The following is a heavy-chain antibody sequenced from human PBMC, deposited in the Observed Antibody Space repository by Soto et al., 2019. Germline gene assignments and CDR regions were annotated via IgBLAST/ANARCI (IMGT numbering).Heavy chain of an antibody. J-gene: IGHJ4*02. CDR2: INPNGGIT. Sequence: ASVKVSCKASGYTFTSYYIHWVRQAPGQGLEWMGIINPNGGITTYAQKFRAGFTMTRDTSTSTVYLELSSLRSEDSAIYYCATSVNSAMAFDYWGQGTLVTVSS. CDR3: ATSVNSAMAFDY. CDR1: GYTFTSYY. V-gene: IGHV1-46*01. D-gene: IGHD5-18*01.